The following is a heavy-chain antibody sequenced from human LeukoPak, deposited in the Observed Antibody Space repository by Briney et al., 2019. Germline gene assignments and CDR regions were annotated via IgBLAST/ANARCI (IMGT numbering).Heavy chain of an antibody. V-gene: IGHV4-30-4*01. CDR1: GGSISSGDYY. Sequence: SETLSLTCTVSGGSISSGDYYWGWVRQPPGTGLEWIGYIYYSGSTYYNPSLKSRVTISVDTSKNQFSLKLSSVTAADTAVYYCARDYYGSGSSSEIYYYYGMDVWGKGTTVTVSS. CDR3: ARDYYGSGSSSEIYYYYGMDV. J-gene: IGHJ6*04. D-gene: IGHD3-10*01. CDR2: IYYSGST.